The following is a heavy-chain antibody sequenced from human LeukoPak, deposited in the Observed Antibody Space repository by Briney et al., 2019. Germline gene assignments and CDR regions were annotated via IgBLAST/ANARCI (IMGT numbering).Heavy chain of an antibody. J-gene: IGHJ5*01. CDR2: IRSKANNYAT. CDR3: TRQASPADS. V-gene: IGHV3-73*01. Sequence: GRSLRLSCAASGFTFSDSNMHWVCQASGKGLEWVGRIRSKANNYATTYAASVRGRFTISRDDSKNTAYLQMNSLKTEDTAVYYCTRQASPADSWGQGTLVTVSS. CDR1: GFTFSDSN.